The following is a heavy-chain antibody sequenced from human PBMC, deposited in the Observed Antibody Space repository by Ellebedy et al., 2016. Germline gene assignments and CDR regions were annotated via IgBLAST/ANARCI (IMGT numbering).Heavy chain of an antibody. CDR3: ARLTYDSVWGSYRYDL. J-gene: IGHJ5*02. D-gene: IGHD3-16*02. Sequence: GESLKISCAASGFTFSSYSMDWVRQAPGKGLEWVSYISGSSSTIYYADSVKGRFTISRDNAKNSLYLQMNSLRAGDTAVYYCARLTYDSVWGSYRYDLWGQGTLVTVSS. CDR1: GFTFSSYS. V-gene: IGHV3-48*01. CDR2: ISGSSSTI.